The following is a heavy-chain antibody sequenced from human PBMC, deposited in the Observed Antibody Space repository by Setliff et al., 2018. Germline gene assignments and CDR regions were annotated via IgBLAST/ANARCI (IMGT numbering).Heavy chain of an antibody. J-gene: IGHJ4*02. Sequence: PGGSLRLSCAASGFTFSDYYMSWIRQTPGRGLEWVAYISSSGSLIYYPDSVKGRFTISIDNSKNTLYLQMNSLRAGYTAVYYCPKRGHYSSSDGLFFDFWGQGTQVTVSS. CDR2: ISSSGSLI. CDR3: PKRGHYSSSDGLFFDF. V-gene: IGHV3-11*01. D-gene: IGHD6-6*01. CDR1: GFTFSDYY.